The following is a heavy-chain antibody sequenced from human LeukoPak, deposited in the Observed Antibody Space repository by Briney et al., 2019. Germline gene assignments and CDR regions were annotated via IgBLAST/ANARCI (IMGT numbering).Heavy chain of an antibody. CDR3: AAVGAGHSSGPTGYYFDY. CDR2: IVVGSGNT. D-gene: IGHD6-19*01. CDR1: GFTFTSSA. J-gene: IGHJ4*02. V-gene: IGHV1-58*02. Sequence: GTSVKVSCKASGFTFTSSAMQWVRQARGQRLEWIGWIVVGSGNTNYAQKFQERVTITRDMSTSTAYMELSSLRSEDTAVYYCAAVGAGHSSGPTGYYFDYWGQGTLVTVSS.